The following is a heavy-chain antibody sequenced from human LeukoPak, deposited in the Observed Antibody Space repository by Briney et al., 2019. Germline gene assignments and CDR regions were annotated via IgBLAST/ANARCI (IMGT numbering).Heavy chain of an antibody. CDR2: ISGSGGIT. D-gene: IGHD5-18*01. CDR1: GFSFSSYA. V-gene: IGHV3-23*01. J-gene: IGHJ4*02. CDR3: ARDGDSINTYGYGGFFDF. Sequence: PGGSLRLSCAASGFSFSSYAMSWVRQAPGKGLEWVSIISGSGGITYYADSVVKGRFTISRDSSKNTLYLQMNSLRTEDTALYYCARDGDSINTYGYGGFFDFWGQGTLVTVSS.